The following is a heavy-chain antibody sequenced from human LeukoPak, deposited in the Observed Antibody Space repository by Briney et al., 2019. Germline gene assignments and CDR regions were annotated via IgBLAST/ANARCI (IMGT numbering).Heavy chain of an antibody. J-gene: IGHJ4*02. D-gene: IGHD2-15*01. CDR2: ISAYNGDT. CDR3: ARQQCRGGSCYWGYYFDY. V-gene: IGHV1-18*01. CDR1: GYTFTSYA. Sequence: ASVTVSFTASGYTFTSYAISWVRQAPGEGLEWMGWISAYNGDTDYAQKLQGRVTMTTDTSTNTAYMELRSLRSDDTAVFYCARQQCRGGSCYWGYYFDYWGQGTLVTVSS.